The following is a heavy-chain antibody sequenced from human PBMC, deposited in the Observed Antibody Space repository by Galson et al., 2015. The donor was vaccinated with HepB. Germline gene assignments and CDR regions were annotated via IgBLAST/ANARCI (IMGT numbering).Heavy chain of an antibody. CDR1: GGSFSGYY. Sequence: SETLSLTCAVYGGSFSGYYWSWIRQPPGKGLEWIGEINHSGSTNYNPSLKSRVTISVDTSKNQFSLKLSSVTAADTAVYYCARTGYSSGWYLLRQPRFDYWGQGTLVTVSS. D-gene: IGHD6-19*01. J-gene: IGHJ4*02. CDR2: INHSGST. CDR3: ARTGYSSGWYLLRQPRFDY. V-gene: IGHV4-34*01.